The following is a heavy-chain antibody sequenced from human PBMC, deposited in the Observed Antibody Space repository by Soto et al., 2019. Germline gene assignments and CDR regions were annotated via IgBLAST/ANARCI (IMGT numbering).Heavy chain of an antibody. CDR3: AKSTRTSSGYYADHAY. D-gene: IGHD3-22*01. CDR1: GFTFSSYA. J-gene: IGHJ4*02. V-gene: IGHV3-23*01. CDR2: ISGSGGST. Sequence: LRLSCAASGFTFSSYAMSWVRQAPGKGLEWVSAISGSGGSTYYADSVKGRFTISRDNSKNTLYLQMNSLRAEDTAVYYCAKSTRTSSGYYADHAYWGQGTLVTVSS.